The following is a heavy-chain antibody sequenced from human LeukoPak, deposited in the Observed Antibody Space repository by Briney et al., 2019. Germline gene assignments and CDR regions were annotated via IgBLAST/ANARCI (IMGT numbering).Heavy chain of an antibody. CDR3: ARDTLWIHSAGYYFDY. J-gene: IGHJ4*02. V-gene: IGHV4-39*02. CDR2: IYYSGST. Sequence: SETLSLTCTVSGGSISSSSYYWGWIRQPPGKGLEWIGSIYYSGSTYYNPSLKSRVTISVDTSKNQFSLKLSSVAAADTAVYYCARDTLWIHSAGYYFDYWGQGTLVTVSS. D-gene: IGHD5-18*01. CDR1: GGSISSSSYY.